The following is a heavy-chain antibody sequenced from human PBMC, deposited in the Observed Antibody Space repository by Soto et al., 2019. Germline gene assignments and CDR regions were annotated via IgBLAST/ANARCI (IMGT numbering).Heavy chain of an antibody. D-gene: IGHD1-20*01. CDR1: GGSNSSYY. CDR3: ARYKSNYYYGMDV. J-gene: IGHJ6*02. Sequence: SDTLSLTCTVSGGSNSSYYWSWIRQPPGKGLEWIGYIYYSGITNYNPSLKSRVTISVDTSKNQFSLKLSSVTAADTAVYYCARYKSNYYYGMDVWGQGTTVT. V-gene: IGHV4-59*01. CDR2: IYYSGIT.